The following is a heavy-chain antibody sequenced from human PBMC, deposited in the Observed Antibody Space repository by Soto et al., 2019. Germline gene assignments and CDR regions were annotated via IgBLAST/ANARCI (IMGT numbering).Heavy chain of an antibody. V-gene: IGHV1-69*01. CDR3: ARDKHVTVTIFGVGPHNHYGMDV. CDR1: GGTFSSYA. D-gene: IGHD3-3*01. Sequence: QVQLVQSGAEVKKPGSSVKVSCQASGGTFSSYAISWVRQAPGQGLEWMGGIIPIFGTANYAQKFQGRVTITADESTSTAYMELSSLRSEDTAVYYCARDKHVTVTIFGVGPHNHYGMDVGGQGNTVTVSS. CDR2: IIPIFGTA. J-gene: IGHJ6*02.